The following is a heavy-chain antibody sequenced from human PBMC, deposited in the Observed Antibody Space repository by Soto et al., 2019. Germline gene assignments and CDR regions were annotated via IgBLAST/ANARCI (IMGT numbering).Heavy chain of an antibody. Sequence: QVQLVESGGGVVQPGRSLRLSCAASGFTFSSYGMHWVRQAPGKGLEWVAVISYDGSNKYYADSVKGRFTISRDNSKNTLYLQMNSLRAEDTAVYYCVSIAAAGMNYYYMDVWGKGTTVTVSS. CDR1: GFTFSSYG. D-gene: IGHD6-13*01. V-gene: IGHV3-30*03. J-gene: IGHJ6*03. CDR3: VSIAAAGMNYYYMDV. CDR2: ISYDGSNK.